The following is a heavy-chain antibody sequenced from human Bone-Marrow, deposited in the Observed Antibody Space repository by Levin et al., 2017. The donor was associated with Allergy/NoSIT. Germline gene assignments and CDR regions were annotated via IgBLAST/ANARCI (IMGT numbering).Heavy chain of an antibody. CDR1: GFTFSDYY. D-gene: IGHD3-22*01. CDR3: AKGTDYYYDSSGYYGW. CDR2: ISYSGETI. J-gene: IGHJ4*02. V-gene: IGHV3-11*01. Sequence: GGSLRLSCAASGFTFSDYYMIWIRQTPGEGLAWISHISYSGETIYYADSVKGRFTISRDNAENSLHLQMNSLRAEDTAVYFCAKGTDYYYDSSGYYGWWGQGTLVTVS.